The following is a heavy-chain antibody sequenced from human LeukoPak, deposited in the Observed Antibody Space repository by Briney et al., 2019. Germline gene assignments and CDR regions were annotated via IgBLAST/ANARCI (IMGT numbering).Heavy chain of an antibody. J-gene: IGHJ4*02. V-gene: IGHV3-30*18. D-gene: IGHD6-13*01. CDR1: GFTFSSYG. CDR3: AKDRSSSWTWTIDY. Sequence: GGSLRLSCAASGFTFSSYGIHWVRQAPGKGLEWVALISYDGSNEYYADSVKGRFTISRDKSKNTLYLQMNSLRAEDTAAYYCAKDRSSSWTWTIDYWGQGTLVTVSS. CDR2: ISYDGSNE.